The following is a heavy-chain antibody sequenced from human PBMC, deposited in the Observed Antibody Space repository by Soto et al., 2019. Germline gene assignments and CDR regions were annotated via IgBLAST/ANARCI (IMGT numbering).Heavy chain of an antibody. Sequence: QVQLVQSGAEVKKPGASVKVSCKASGYTFTSYAMHWVRQAPGQRLEWMGWINAGNGNTKYSQKFQGRVPITRDTSASTAYMELSSLRSEDTAVYYCARAGLWFGELSFDYWGQGTLVTVSS. V-gene: IGHV1-3*01. J-gene: IGHJ4*02. CDR1: GYTFTSYA. CDR2: INAGNGNT. D-gene: IGHD3-10*01. CDR3: ARAGLWFGELSFDY.